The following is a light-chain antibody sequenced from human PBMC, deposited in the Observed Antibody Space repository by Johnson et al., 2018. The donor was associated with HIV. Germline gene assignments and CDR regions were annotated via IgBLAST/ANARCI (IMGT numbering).Light chain of an antibody. CDR1: SSNIGNNY. CDR2: DNN. CDR3: GTWESRLSGV. J-gene: IGLJ1*01. Sequence: QSVLTQPPSVSAAPGQKVTISCSGSSSNIGNNYVSWYQQLPGTAPKLLIYDNNKRPSGIPDRFSGSKSGTSATLGITGLQTGDEADDYCGTWESRLSGVFGSGTRVTVL. V-gene: IGLV1-51*01.